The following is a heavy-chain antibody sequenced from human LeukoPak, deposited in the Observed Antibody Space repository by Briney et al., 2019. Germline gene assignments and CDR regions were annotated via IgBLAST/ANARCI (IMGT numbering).Heavy chain of an antibody. V-gene: IGHV3-11*01. CDR2: IKGNGATT. D-gene: IGHD2-15*01. Sequence: GGSLRLSCEASGFTFSNYYMSWIRQAPGKGLEWVSHIKGNGATTYYADSVRGRFTISRDNAKNSLFLQMNSLRPEDAAVYYCAKAPVTTCRGAFCYPFDYWGLGTLVTVSS. J-gene: IGHJ4*02. CDR3: AKAPVTTCRGAFCYPFDY. CDR1: GFTFSNYY.